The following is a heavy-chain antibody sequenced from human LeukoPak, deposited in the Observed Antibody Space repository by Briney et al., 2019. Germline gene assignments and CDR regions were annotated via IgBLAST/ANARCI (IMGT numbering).Heavy chain of an antibody. V-gene: IGHV3-74*01. CDR1: GFTFSSYW. CDR3: ATYSSSWHAIDY. CDR2: INSDGSST. J-gene: IGHJ4*02. D-gene: IGHD6-13*01. Sequence: GVSLRLSCAASGFTFSSYWMHWVRQAPGKGLVWVSRINSDGSSTSYADSVKGRFTISRDNAKNTLYLQMNSLRGEDTAVYYCATYSSSWHAIDYWGQGTLVTVSS.